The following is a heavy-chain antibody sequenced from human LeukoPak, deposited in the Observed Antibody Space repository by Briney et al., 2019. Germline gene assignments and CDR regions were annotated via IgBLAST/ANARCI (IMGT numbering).Heavy chain of an antibody. V-gene: IGHV4-61*10. CDR2: IYYSGST. CDR1: GGSISSGSYY. J-gene: IGHJ4*02. CDR3: ARSYGSGSPHGY. Sequence: SETLSLTCTVSGGSISSGSYYWSWIRQPAGKGLEWIGYIYYSGSTNYNPSLKSRVTISVDTSKNQFSLKLSSVTAADTAVYYCARSYGSGSPHGYWGQGTLVTVSS. D-gene: IGHD3-10*01.